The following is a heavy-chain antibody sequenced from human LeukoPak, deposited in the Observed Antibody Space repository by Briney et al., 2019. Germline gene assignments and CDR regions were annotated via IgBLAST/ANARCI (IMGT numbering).Heavy chain of an antibody. CDR1: GFSFSGYD. J-gene: IGHJ4*02. V-gene: IGHV3-30*18. Sequence: GGSLRLSCAPSGFSFSGYDMHWVRQAPGKGLECVAVISYDGSNQYYADSVKGRFTISRDNSKNTLYLQMNSLRAEDTAVYYCAKDRFYYDSSGHNFDYWGQGTLVTVSS. CDR2: ISYDGSNQ. D-gene: IGHD3-22*01. CDR3: AKDRFYYDSSGHNFDY.